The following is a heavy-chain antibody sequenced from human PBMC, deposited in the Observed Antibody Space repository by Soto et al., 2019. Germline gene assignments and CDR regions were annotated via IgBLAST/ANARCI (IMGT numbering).Heavy chain of an antibody. Sequence: PGGALRLSCAAAGFTFSSYAMHWVRQAPGKGLEWVAVISYDGSNKYYADSVKGRFTISRDNSKNTLYLQMNSLRAEDTAVYYCARDSGSYYVDYWGQGTLVTVS. V-gene: IGHV3-30-3*01. J-gene: IGHJ4*02. CDR3: ARDSGSYYVDY. CDR2: ISYDGSNK. CDR1: GFTFSSYA. D-gene: IGHD1-26*01.